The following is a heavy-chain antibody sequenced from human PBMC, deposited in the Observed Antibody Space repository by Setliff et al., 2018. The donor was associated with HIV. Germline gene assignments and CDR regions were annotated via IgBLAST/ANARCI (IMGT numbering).Heavy chain of an antibody. CDR2: INPNSGGT. CDR3: ARDGFWSGYIDY. D-gene: IGHD3-3*01. J-gene: IGHJ4*02. CDR1: GYTFTGYY. V-gene: IGHV1-2*02. Sequence: ASVKVSCKASGYTFTGYYMHWVRQAPGQGLEWMGWINPNSGGTTYAQKFQGRVTMTRDTSISTAYMEVSRLRSDDTAVYYCARDGFWSGYIDYWGQGTLVTVSS.